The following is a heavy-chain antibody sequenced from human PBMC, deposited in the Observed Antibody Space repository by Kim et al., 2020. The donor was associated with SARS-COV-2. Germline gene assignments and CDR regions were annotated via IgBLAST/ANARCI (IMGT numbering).Heavy chain of an antibody. CDR3: ARSRDYYDSSGDAFDF. CDR2: ITGSSTST. D-gene: IGHD3-22*01. CDR1: GFTFSSHA. V-gene: IGHV3-23*01. J-gene: IGHJ3*01. Sequence: GGSLRLSCATSGFTFSSHAMSWVRQAPGKGLEWVSTITGSSTSTYYADSVKGRFTITRENSKNTLYLRMNSLRAEDTAVYYCARSRDYYDSSGDAFDFWGQGTMVTVSS.